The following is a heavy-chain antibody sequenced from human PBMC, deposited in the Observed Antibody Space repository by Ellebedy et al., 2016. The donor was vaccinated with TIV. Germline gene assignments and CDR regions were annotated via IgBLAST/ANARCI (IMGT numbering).Heavy chain of an antibody. CDR2: INSDGSST. V-gene: IGHV3-74*01. CDR1: GFAFTTYA. CDR3: ARAEYSSSSVDY. Sequence: PGGSLRLSCAASGFAFTTYAMSWVRQAPGKGLVWVSRINSDGSSTSYADSVKGRFTISRDNAKNTLYLQMNSLRAEDTAVYYCARAEYSSSSVDYWGQGTLVTVSS. D-gene: IGHD6-6*01. J-gene: IGHJ4*02.